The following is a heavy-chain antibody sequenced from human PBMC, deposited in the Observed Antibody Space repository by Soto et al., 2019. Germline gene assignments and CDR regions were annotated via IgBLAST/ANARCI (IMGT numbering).Heavy chain of an antibody. D-gene: IGHD3-22*01. J-gene: IGHJ3*02. CDR1: GGSISSGDYY. Sequence: SETLSLTCTVSGGSISSGDYYWSWIRQPPGKGLEWIGYIYYSGSTYYNPSLKSRVTISVDTSKNQFSLKLSSVTAADTAVYYCARDYYYDSSGYPKPDAFGIWGQGTMVTVSS. V-gene: IGHV4-30-4*01. CDR3: ARDYYYDSSGYPKPDAFGI. CDR2: IYYSGST.